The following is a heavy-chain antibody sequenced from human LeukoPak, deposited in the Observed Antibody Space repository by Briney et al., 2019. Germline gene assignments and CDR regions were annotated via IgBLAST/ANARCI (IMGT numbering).Heavy chain of an antibody. CDR2: IKSETNGGTT. CDR3: TTVTVCTGSSCPGAFDY. V-gene: IGHV3-15*01. J-gene: IGHJ4*02. CDR1: GFTFGDHG. Sequence: GGSLRLSCATSGFTFGDHGVSWFRQAPGKGLEWVGRIKSETNGGTTDYAAPVKGRFTISRDDSKNTLYLQMNSLKTEDTAVYFCTTVTVCTGSSCPGAFDYWGQGTLVTVSS. D-gene: IGHD2-15*01.